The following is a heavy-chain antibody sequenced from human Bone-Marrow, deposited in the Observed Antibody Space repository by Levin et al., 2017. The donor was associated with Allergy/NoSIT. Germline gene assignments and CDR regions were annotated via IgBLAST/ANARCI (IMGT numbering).Heavy chain of an antibody. J-gene: IGHJ4*02. CDR1: GGSISSGGYY. Sequence: SETLSLTCTVSGGSISSGGYYWSWIRQHPGKGLEWIGYIYYSGSTYYNPSLKSRVTISVDTSKNQFSLKLSSVTAADTAVYYCARDSGSYYGGYYFDYWGQGTLVTVSS. V-gene: IGHV4-31*03. CDR2: IYYSGST. CDR3: ARDSGSYYGGYYFDY. D-gene: IGHD1-26*01.